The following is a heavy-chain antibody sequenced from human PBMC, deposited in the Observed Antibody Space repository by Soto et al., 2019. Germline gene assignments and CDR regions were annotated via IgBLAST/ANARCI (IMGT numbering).Heavy chain of an antibody. D-gene: IGHD6-19*01. Sequence: LRLSCAASGFTFSSYSMNWVRQAPGKGLEWVSYITPSSDTIYYADSVKGRFTISRDNGKNSLYLQMNSLRDEDTAVYYCARDIGSGWYYFDYWGQGNMVTVSS. CDR2: ITPSSDTI. CDR3: ARDIGSGWYYFDY. CDR1: GFTFSSYS. V-gene: IGHV3-48*02. J-gene: IGHJ4*02.